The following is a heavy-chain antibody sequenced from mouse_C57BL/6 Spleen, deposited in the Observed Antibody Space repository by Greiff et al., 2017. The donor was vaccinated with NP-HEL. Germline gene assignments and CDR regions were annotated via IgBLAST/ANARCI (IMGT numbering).Heavy chain of an antibody. CDR2: IDPSDSYP. Sequence: QVQLQQPGAELVMPGASVKLSCKASGYTFTSYWMHWVKQRPGQGLEWIGEIDPSDSYPNYNQKFKGKSTLTVDKSSSAAYMQLSSLTSEDSAVYYCARRTDGYSWYFDVWGTGTTVTVSS. CDR3: ARRTDGYSWYFDV. CDR1: GYTFTSYW. J-gene: IGHJ1*03. V-gene: IGHV1-69*01. D-gene: IGHD2-3*01.